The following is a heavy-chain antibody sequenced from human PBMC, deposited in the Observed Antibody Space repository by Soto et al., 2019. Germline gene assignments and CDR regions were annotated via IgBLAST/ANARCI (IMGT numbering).Heavy chain of an antibody. J-gene: IGHJ5*02. Sequence: EVRLVESGGGLAQPGGPLRLSCAASGFAFSSYAMNWVRQSPGKGLEWVSYISMSGTTMFYADSVKGRFTISRDNPKKSLFLQMNSLRDEDTAMYYCARDAIGDATNWFDPWGQGTLVTVSS. CDR2: ISMSGTTM. CDR1: GFAFSSYA. CDR3: ARDAIGDATNWFDP. V-gene: IGHV3-48*02.